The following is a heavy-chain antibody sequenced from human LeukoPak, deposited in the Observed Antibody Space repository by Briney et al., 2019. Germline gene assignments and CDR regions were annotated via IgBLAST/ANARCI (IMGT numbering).Heavy chain of an antibody. V-gene: IGHV1-8*03. J-gene: IGHJ5*02. D-gene: IGHD3-10*01. CDR3: ARVPTYYYGSGSRTNWFDP. CDR2: MNPNSGNT. CDR1: RYTFTSYD. Sequence: ASVKVSCKASRYTFTSYDINWVRQATGQGLEWMGWMNPNSGNTGYAQKFQGRVTITRNTSISTAYMELSSLRSEDTAVYYCARVPTYYYGSGSRTNWFDPWGQGTLVTVSS.